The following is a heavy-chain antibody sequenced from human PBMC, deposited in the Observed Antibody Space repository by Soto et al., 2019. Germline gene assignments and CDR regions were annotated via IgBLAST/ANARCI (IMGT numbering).Heavy chain of an antibody. CDR2: ISSSSSYI. Sequence: GGSLRLSCAASGFTFSSYSMNWVRQAPGKGLEWVSSISSSSSYIYYADSVKGRFTISRDNAKNSLYLQMNSLRAEDTAVYYCARDKNIVVVVAASYGMDVWGQGTTVTVS. CDR1: GFTFSSYS. CDR3: ARDKNIVVVVAASYGMDV. V-gene: IGHV3-21*01. J-gene: IGHJ6*02. D-gene: IGHD2-15*01.